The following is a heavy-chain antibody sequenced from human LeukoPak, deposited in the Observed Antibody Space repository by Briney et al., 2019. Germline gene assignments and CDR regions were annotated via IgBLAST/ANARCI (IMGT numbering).Heavy chain of an antibody. D-gene: IGHD1-26*01. CDR1: GFTVSSNY. V-gene: IGHV3-53*01. CDR2: IYSGGST. J-gene: IGHJ4*02. Sequence: GGSLRLSCAASGFTVSSNYMTWVRQAPGKGLEWVSIIYSGGSTSYADSVKGRFTISGDNSKNTLYLRMNSLRAEDTAVYYCARDVVGATYFDWGQGTLVTVSS. CDR3: ARDVVGATYFD.